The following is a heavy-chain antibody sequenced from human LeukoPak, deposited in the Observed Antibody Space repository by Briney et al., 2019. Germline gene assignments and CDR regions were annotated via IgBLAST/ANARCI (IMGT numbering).Heavy chain of an antibody. Sequence: SETLSLTCTVSGGSISSGSYYWSWIRQPAGKGLEWIGRIYTSGSTNYNPSLKSRVTISVDTSKNQFSLKLSSVTAADTAVYYCAREQSPHYYDSSGYGDWGQGTLVTVSS. CDR1: GGSISSGSYY. V-gene: IGHV4-61*02. J-gene: IGHJ4*02. D-gene: IGHD3-22*01. CDR2: IYTSGST. CDR3: AREQSPHYYDSSGYGD.